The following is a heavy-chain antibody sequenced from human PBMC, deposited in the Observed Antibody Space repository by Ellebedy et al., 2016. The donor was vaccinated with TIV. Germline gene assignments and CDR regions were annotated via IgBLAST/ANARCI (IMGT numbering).Heavy chain of an antibody. CDR3: STGRSTYYDYDMDV. D-gene: IGHD1-14*01. Sequence: GESLKISXAASGFTFSSHWMHWVRQAPGKGLVWVSRISGDMTKTKYAEFVEGRFTISRDNAKNMLYLQMNSLKNEDTAVYHCSTGRSTYYDYDMDVWGQGTTVTVSS. CDR2: ISGDMTKT. CDR1: GFTFSSHW. V-gene: IGHV3-74*03. J-gene: IGHJ6*02.